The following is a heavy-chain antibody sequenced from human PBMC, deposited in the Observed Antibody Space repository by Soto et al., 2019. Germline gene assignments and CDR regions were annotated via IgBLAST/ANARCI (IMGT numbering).Heavy chain of an antibody. CDR1: GYTFTSYG. D-gene: IGHD4-17*01. J-gene: IGHJ4*02. V-gene: IGHV1-18*01. CDR3: ARDRPRRGTVTTCLDY. CDR2: ISAYNGNT. Sequence: QVQLVQSGAEVKKPGASVKVSCKASGYTFTSYGISWVRQAPGQGLEWMGWISAYNGNTNYAQKLQGRVTMTTDTSTSTAYMELRGLRSDDTAVYYCARDRPRRGTVTTCLDYWGQGTLVTVSS.